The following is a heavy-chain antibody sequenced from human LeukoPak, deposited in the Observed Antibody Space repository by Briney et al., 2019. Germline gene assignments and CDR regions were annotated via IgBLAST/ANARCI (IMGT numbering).Heavy chain of an antibody. Sequence: PSETLSLTCAVYGGSFSGYHWTWIRQSPGKGLEWIGDINPSGSTYYNPSLKSRLTISVDTAKNQFSLKLRSVTAADTAVYYCARGRHDITMIVVVMTSVSYYLDVWGKGTTVTVS. D-gene: IGHD3-22*01. V-gene: IGHV4-34*01. CDR2: INPSGST. CDR3: ARGRHDITMIVVVMTSVSYYLDV. J-gene: IGHJ6*03. CDR1: GGSFSGYH.